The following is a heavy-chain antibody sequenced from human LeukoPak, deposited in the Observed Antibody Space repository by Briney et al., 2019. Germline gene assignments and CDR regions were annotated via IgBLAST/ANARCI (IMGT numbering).Heavy chain of an antibody. CDR1: GGSISGFV. CDR2: IYDTGTT. J-gene: IGHJ4*02. V-gene: IGHV4-59*08. D-gene: IGHD6-19*01. Sequence: SETLSLTCTVSGGSISGFVWSWIRQPPGEGLDYIGFIYDTGTTNYNPLLKSRVTLSVDTSKNQFSLRLNSVTAADTAVYYCARLAKGEQWLAYYFDYWGQGALVTVSS. CDR3: ARLAKGEQWLAYYFDY.